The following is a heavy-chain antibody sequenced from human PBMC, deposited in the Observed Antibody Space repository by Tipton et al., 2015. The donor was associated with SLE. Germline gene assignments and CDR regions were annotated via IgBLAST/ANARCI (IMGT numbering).Heavy chain of an antibody. CDR3: ARGGGGIVVVTFDS. J-gene: IGHJ4*02. D-gene: IGHD3-22*01. V-gene: IGHV4-61*05. CDR2: IYYSGST. Sequence: TLSLTCTVSGGSISSSSYYWGWIRQPPGKGLEWIAYIYYSGSTNYNPSLKSRVTISVDTSKNQFSLKLSSLTAADTAVYYCARGGGGIVVVTFDSWGQGTLVTVSS. CDR1: GGSISSSSYY.